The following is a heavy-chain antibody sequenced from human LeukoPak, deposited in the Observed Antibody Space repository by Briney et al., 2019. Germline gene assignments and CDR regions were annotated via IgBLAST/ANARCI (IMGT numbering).Heavy chain of an antibody. Sequence: PSETLSLTCTVSGGSISSYYWSWIRQPPGKGLEWIGYIYCSGSTNYNPPLKSRVTISVDTSKNQFSLKLSSVTAADTAVYYCARVDGDYRGTLDYWGQGTLVTVSS. CDR1: GGSISSYY. J-gene: IGHJ4*02. CDR2: IYCSGST. CDR3: ARVDGDYRGTLDY. D-gene: IGHD4-17*01. V-gene: IGHV4-59*01.